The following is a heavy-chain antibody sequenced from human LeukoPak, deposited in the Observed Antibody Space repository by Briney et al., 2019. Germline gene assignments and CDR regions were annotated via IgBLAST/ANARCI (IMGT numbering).Heavy chain of an antibody. CDR3: ARDLTMIFPFDI. CDR2: IKQDGSDK. J-gene: IGHJ3*02. V-gene: IGHV3-7*01. D-gene: IGHD3-22*01. Sequence: GGSLRLSCAASGFTISSYWMSWIRQPPGKGLEWVANIKQDGSDKYYLAPMKGGITISRDYDKNSLHQQMNSPGAEDTAVYYCARDLTMIFPFDIWGQGTMVTVSS. CDR1: GFTISSYW.